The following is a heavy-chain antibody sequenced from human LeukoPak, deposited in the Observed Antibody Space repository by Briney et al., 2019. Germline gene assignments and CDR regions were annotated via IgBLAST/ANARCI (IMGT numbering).Heavy chain of an antibody. V-gene: IGHV1-2*02. D-gene: IGHD3-9*01. J-gene: IGHJ4*02. Sequence: ASVKVSCKASGYTFTGYYMHWVRQAPGQGLERMGWINPNSGGTNYARKFQGRVTMTRDTSISTAYMELSRLRSDDTAVYCARDGGGLNDIHADYWGQGTLVTVSS. CDR3: ARDGGGLNDIHADY. CDR1: GYTFTGYY. CDR2: INPNSGGT.